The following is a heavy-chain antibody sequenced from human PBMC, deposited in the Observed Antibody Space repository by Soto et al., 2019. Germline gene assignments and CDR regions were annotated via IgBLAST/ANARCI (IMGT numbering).Heavy chain of an antibody. J-gene: IGHJ6*02. D-gene: IGHD2-2*01. Sequence: ASVKVSCKVSGYTLTELSMHWVRQAPGKGLEWMGGFDPEDGETIYAQKFQGRVTMTEDTSTDTAYMELSSLRSEDTAVYYCATGRVPAAMGFYYYHGMDVWGQGTTVTVSS. CDR1: GYTLTELS. V-gene: IGHV1-24*01. CDR3: ATGRVPAAMGFYYYHGMDV. CDR2: FDPEDGET.